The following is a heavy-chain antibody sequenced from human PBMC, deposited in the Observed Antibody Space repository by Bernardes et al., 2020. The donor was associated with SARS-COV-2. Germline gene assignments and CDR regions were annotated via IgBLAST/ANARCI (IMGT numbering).Heavy chain of an antibody. CDR2: ISTSSSYI. J-gene: IGHJ4*02. V-gene: IGHV3-21*01. CDR3: ARDLVTGTTKGLFDH. Sequence: GGSLRLSCAASGFTFSSYAMNWVRQAPGKGLEWVSFISTSSSYIYYADSVKGRFTISRDNAKNSLFLQMNSLRAEDTAVYYCARDLVTGTTKGLFDHWGQGTLVTVSS. D-gene: IGHD1-7*01. CDR1: GFTFSSYA.